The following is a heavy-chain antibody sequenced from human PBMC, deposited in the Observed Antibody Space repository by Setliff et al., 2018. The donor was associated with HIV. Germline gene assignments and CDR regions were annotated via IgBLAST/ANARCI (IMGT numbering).Heavy chain of an antibody. CDR3: ARGSRGDYGDYGAFIRYFDL. CDR2: IIPLFGTP. J-gene: IGHJ2*01. V-gene: IGHV1-69*13. Sequence: GASVKVSCKTSGGTFSSGAISWIRQAPGEGPELMGGIIPLFGTPTYSQKFQGRASITADESTSAVYMELSSLRSEDTAVYYCARGSRGDYGDYGAFIRYFDLWGRGALVTVSS. D-gene: IGHD4-17*01. CDR1: GGTFSSGA.